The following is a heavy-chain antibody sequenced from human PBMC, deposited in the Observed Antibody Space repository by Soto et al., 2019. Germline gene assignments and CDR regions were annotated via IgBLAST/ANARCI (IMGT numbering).Heavy chain of an antibody. CDR2: RRVCCGGT. D-gene: IGHD3-16*01. Sequence: VGSLRLSCLASGFPFRSCAMNWVRHTPWKDLEWDSGRRVCCGGTSYSDSVKGRFTISRDNSNNTLSLQVHILRVEDTSVYFFAEGGYYLMFDIWAKGTVVIVSS. J-gene: IGHJ3*02. V-gene: IGHV3-23*01. CDR1: GFPFRSCA. CDR3: AEGGYYLMFDI.